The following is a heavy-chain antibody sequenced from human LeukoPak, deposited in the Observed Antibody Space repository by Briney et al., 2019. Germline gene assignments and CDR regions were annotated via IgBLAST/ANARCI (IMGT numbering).Heavy chain of an antibody. CDR1: GFTFSNAW. CDR3: TTIEYSSGYYQFDY. J-gene: IGHJ4*02. D-gene: IGHD3-22*01. Sequence: GGSLRLSCAASGFTFSNAWMSWVRQAPGKGLEWVGRIKSKTDGGTTDYAAPVKGRFTISRDDSKNTLYLQMNSLKTEDTAVYYCTTIEYSSGYYQFDYWGQGTLVTVSS. V-gene: IGHV3-15*01. CDR2: IKSKTDGGTT.